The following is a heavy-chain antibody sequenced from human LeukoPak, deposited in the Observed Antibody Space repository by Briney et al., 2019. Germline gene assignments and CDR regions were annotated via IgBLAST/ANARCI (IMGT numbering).Heavy chain of an antibody. J-gene: IGHJ4*02. CDR2: INAGNGDT. CDR1: GYTFTNYA. CDR3: ARGLWSAHRREYYFDS. D-gene: IGHD3-3*01. V-gene: IGHV1-3*01. Sequence: GASVKVSCKASGYTFTNYAVNWLRQAPGQRLEWMGWINAGNGDTKFSQNYQARVTITRDASASTAYMVLSSLTSEDTAVYFCARGLWSAHRREYYFDSWGQGTLVTVSS.